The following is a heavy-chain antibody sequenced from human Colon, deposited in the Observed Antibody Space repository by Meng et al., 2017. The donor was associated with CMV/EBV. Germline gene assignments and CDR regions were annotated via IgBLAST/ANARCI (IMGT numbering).Heavy chain of an antibody. V-gene: IGHV4-4*07. D-gene: IGHD3-10*01. CDR2: LRPTGSI. CDR1: GASITTYY. CDR3: VRAAARGVPVDH. J-gene: IGHJ4*02. Sequence: QVQLQESGPGLVKPSETLSLTCSVFGASITTYYWAWIRQPAGKGLEFIGRLRPTGSIDHNPSLMSRVTMSVDMSKNQLSLNLKSVTAADTAVYYCVRAAARGVPVDHWGQGMLVTVAS.